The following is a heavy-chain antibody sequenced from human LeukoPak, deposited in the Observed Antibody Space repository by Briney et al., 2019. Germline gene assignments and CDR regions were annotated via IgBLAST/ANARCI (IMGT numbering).Heavy chain of an antibody. Sequence: PGGSLRLSCAASGFTFSSYGMHWVRQAPGKGLEWVAVISYDGSNKYSADSVKGRFTISRDNSKNTLYLQMNSLRAEDTAVYYCAKGIAAAEGFDPWGQGTLVTVSS. V-gene: IGHV3-30*18. CDR3: AKGIAAAEGFDP. J-gene: IGHJ5*02. CDR2: ISYDGSNK. D-gene: IGHD6-13*01. CDR1: GFTFSSYG.